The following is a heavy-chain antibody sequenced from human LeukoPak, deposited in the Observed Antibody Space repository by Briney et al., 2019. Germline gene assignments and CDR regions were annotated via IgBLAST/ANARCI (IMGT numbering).Heavy chain of an antibody. CDR2: IHYSGST. CDR1: GGSISSGEYY. CDR3: ARLRGTSSGPDYYYYGMDV. V-gene: IGHV4-30-4*01. J-gene: IGHJ6*02. Sequence: SQTLSLTCTVSGGSISSGEYYWSWIRQPPGKGLEWIGYIHYSGSTYYNPSLKSRVTISVDTSKNQFSLKLSSVTAADTAVYYCARLRGTSSGPDYYYYGMDVWGQGTTVTVSS. D-gene: IGHD6-19*01.